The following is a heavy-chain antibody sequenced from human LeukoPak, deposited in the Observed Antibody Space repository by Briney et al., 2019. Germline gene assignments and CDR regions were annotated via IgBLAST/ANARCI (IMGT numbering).Heavy chain of an antibody. CDR2: ISAYNGNT. CDR1: GYTFTSYA. Sequence: ASVKVSCKASGYTFTSYAMNWVRQAPGQGLEWMGWISAYNGNTNYAQKLQGRVTMTTDTSTSTAYMELRSLRSDDTAVYYCARDKDLTYFDSWGQGTLVTVSS. V-gene: IGHV1-18*01. CDR3: ARDKDLTYFDS. D-gene: IGHD3-9*01. J-gene: IGHJ4*02.